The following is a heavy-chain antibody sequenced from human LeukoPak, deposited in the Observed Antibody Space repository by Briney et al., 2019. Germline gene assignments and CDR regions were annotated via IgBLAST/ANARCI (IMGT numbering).Heavy chain of an antibody. D-gene: IGHD6-19*01. Sequence: PGGSLRLSCAASGFTFSSYGMHWVRQAPGKGLEWVAVISYDGSNKYYADSVKGRFTISRDNSKNTLYLQMNSLRAEDTAVYYCAKGSGQWLVLSYFDYWGQGTLVTVSS. CDR1: GFTFSSYG. J-gene: IGHJ4*02. CDR3: AKGSGQWLVLSYFDY. V-gene: IGHV3-30*18. CDR2: ISYDGSNK.